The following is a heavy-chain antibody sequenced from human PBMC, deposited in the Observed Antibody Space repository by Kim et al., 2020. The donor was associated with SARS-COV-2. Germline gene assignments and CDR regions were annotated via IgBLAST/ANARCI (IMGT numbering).Heavy chain of an antibody. J-gene: IGHJ4*02. CDR3: ARAPRGWELTLYYFDY. D-gene: IGHD1-26*01. Sequence: PSLKSRVTRSVDTSKNQFSLKLSSVTAADTAVYYCARAPRGWELTLYYFDYWGQGTLVTVSS. V-gene: IGHV4-59*01.